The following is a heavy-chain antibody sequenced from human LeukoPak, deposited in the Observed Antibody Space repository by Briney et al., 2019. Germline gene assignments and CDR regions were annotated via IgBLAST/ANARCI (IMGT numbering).Heavy chain of an antibody. CDR3: AREMAAADY. Sequence: PGGSLRLSCAASGFTFSSYDMHWVRKAPGKGLEWVANIKQDGSEKYYVDSVKGRFTISRDNAKNSLYLQMNSLRAEDTAVYYCAREMAAADYWGQGTLVTVSS. D-gene: IGHD6-13*01. CDR1: GFTFSSYD. V-gene: IGHV3-7*01. CDR2: IKQDGSEK. J-gene: IGHJ4*02.